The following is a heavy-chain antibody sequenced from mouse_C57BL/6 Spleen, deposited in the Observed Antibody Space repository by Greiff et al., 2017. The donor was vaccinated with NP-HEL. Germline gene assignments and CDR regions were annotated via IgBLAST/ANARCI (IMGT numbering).Heavy chain of an antibody. CDR1: GYSITSGYD. CDR3: ARDEGVTGFIWFAY. V-gene: IGHV3-1*01. D-gene: IGHD4-1*01. J-gene: IGHJ3*01. Sequence: EVKLMESGPGMVKPSQSLSLTCTVTGYSITSGYDWHWIRHFPGNKLEWMGYISYSGSTNYNPSLKSRISITHDTSKNHFFLKLNSVTTEDTATYYCARDEGVTGFIWFAYWGQGTLVTVSA. CDR2: ISYSGST.